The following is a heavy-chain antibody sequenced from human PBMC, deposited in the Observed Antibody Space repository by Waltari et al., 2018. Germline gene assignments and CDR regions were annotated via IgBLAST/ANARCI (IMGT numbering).Heavy chain of an antibody. CDR3: ARPSGFSRHFDY. CDR1: GFSFNYNY. J-gene: IGHJ4*02. D-gene: IGHD3-22*01. Sequence: VPLVETGGGLVQPGGSLRVPCVASGFSFNYNYLGGVRRAPGKGLGWVSTSDSGGGTYYADSVKGRVTISRDTARDTLYLQFNRLTAEDTAVYYCARPSGFSRHFDYWGRGTLVTVSS. CDR2: SDSGGGT. V-gene: IGHV3-53*02.